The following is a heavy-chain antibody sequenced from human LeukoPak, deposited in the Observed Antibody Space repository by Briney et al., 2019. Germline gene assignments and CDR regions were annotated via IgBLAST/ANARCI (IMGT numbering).Heavy chain of an antibody. D-gene: IGHD3-22*01. CDR1: GGSISSGGYY. Sequence: SQTLSLTCTVSGGSISSGGYYWSWIRQHPGKGLEWIGYIYYSGSTYYNPSLKSRVTISVDTFKNQFSLKLSSVTAADTAVYYCAREMINQYIWFDPWGQGTLVTVSS. J-gene: IGHJ5*02. V-gene: IGHV4-31*03. CDR2: IYYSGST. CDR3: AREMINQYIWFDP.